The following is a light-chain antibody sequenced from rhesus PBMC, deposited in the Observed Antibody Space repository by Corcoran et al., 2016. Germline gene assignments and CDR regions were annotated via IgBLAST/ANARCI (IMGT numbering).Light chain of an antibody. CDR2: AVS. J-gene: IGLJ1*01. CDR1: SSDLGGYNY. CDR3: SSYAGSNTYYI. Sequence: AAMTQRRSVSGYNVPSFNTSCPETSSDLGGYNYVSWYQQHPGTAPKLMTYAVSKRPYGVSYRISGAKSGNPASLTISGLQAVDEAYYYCSSYAGSNTYYIFGAGTRLTVL. V-gene: IGLV2-32*02.